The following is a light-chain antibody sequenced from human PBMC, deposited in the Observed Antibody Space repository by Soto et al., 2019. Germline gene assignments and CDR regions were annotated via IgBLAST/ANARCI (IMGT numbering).Light chain of an antibody. J-gene: IGKJ4*01. Sequence: DIVMNQSPDSLAVSLGERATINCKSSQSLLFSSHNKNYLAWYQQKPGQPPKLLIYWASTRQSGVPDRFSGSGSGTDFSLTISSLQAEDVAVYYGQQYYSAPPGLTFGGGTKVEI. CDR3: QQYYSAPPGLT. CDR2: WAS. CDR1: QSLLFSSHNKNY. V-gene: IGKV4-1*01.